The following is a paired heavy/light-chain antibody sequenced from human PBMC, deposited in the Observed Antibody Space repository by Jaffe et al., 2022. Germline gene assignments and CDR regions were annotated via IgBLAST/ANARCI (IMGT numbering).Heavy chain of an antibody. CDR3: ARDWVRHEYLDFRSGYLGF. CDR2: INQDGSET. D-gene: IGHD3-3*01. J-gene: IGHJ4*02. Sequence: VLLVESGGGLVRPGGSLRLSCVASGFSFEAYWMNWVRQAPGQGLELVATINQDGSETSFVDSLKGRAAISRDNAKKSLFLEVNNLRVEDTGVYFCARDWVRHEYLDFRSGYLGFWGQGALVTVSS. CDR1: GFSFEAYW. V-gene: IGHV3-7*01.
Light chain of an antibody. CDR3: QQLHSYPRT. V-gene: IGKV1-9*01. CDR1: QDIDTF. J-gene: IGKJ4*01. Sequence: DIQLTQSPSLLPASVGDRVTITCRASQDIDTFLAWYQVKPGEAPKFLIYGGSVLQSGVPSRFSGSGSGTEFTLTISSLQPEDFSTYYCQQLHSYPRTFGGGTKVEIK. CDR2: GGS.